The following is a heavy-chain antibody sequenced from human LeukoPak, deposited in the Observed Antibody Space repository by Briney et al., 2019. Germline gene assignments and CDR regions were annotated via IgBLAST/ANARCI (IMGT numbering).Heavy chain of an antibody. V-gene: IGHV3-11*01. CDR2: ISPNSADI. J-gene: IGHJ4*02. Sequence: PGGSLRLSCAASGFTFTDVYMSWIRPSPGKGLEWLAYISPNSADISYADSVKGRFTISRDNAKNSLYLQMNSLRVEDTGIYYCSRDPRSLDYWGQGAPVTVSS. CDR1: GFTFTDVY. CDR3: SRDPRSLDY.